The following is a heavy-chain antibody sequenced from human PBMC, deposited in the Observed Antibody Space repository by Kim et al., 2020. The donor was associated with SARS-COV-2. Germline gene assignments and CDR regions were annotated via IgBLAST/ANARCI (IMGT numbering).Heavy chain of an antibody. Sequence: GGSLRLSCVASGFTFSSYWMSWVRQAPGKGLEWVANIKQDESEKDYVDSVKGRFTISRDNAKNALYLQMNSLRAEDTAVYYCARDTTYYYDTSGRRNGAFDIWGQGTTVTVSS. CDR2: IKQDESEK. D-gene: IGHD3-22*01. V-gene: IGHV3-7*01. CDR1: GFTFSSYW. J-gene: IGHJ3*02. CDR3: ARDTTYYYDTSGRRNGAFDI.